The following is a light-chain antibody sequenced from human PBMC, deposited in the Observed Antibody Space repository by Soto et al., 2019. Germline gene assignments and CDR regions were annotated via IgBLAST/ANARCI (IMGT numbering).Light chain of an antibody. J-gene: IGLJ2*01. Sequence: QSVLTQSPSASGAPGQRVTISCSGSTSNIGSNPVNWYQHLPGTAPKLLVYANNQRPSGVPERLSGSKSGTSASLAISGLQAEYEADYCCAVWDDSLNVVVFGGGTKVPVL. V-gene: IGLV1-44*01. CDR2: ANN. CDR1: TSNIGSNP. CDR3: AVWDDSLNVVV.